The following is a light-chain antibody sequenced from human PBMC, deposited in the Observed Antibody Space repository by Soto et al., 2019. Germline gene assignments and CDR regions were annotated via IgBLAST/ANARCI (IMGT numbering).Light chain of an antibody. J-gene: IGKJ4*01. CDR3: QQRSNWPPEP. Sequence: EIMTTQSPVTLSVSPGERATLSCSASQSVNSNLAWYQQKPGQAPRLLIYGASTRATGIPASFIGNGSGTEFTLTASSLQPEDFAVYYCQQRSNWPPEPFGRGTKVDIK. CDR2: GAS. CDR1: QSVNSN. V-gene: IGKV3-15*01.